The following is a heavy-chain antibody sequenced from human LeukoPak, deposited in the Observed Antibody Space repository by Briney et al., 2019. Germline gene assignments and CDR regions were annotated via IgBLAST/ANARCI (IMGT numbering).Heavy chain of an antibody. CDR3: ARAPRVAAQFDY. V-gene: IGHV1-18*01. Sequence: ASVKVSCKASGYTFTSYGISWVRQAPGQGLEWMGWISAYNGNTNYAQKLQGRVTITADESTSTAYMELSSLRSEDTAVYYCARAPRVAAQFDYWGQGTLVTVSS. CDR1: GYTFTSYG. J-gene: IGHJ4*02. CDR2: ISAYNGNT. D-gene: IGHD6-6*01.